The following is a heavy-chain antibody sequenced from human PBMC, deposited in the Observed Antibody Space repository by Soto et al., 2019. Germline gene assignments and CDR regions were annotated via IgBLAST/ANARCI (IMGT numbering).Heavy chain of an antibody. CDR2: ISSNGGST. CDR1: GFTFSSYA. CDR3: AKNGNRWPLYYFDY. D-gene: IGHD2-8*01. Sequence: PGGSLRLSCSASGFTFSSYAMHWVRQAPGKGLEYVSAISSNGGSTYYADSVKGRFTISRDNSKTTVYLQMNSLRAEDTALYYCAKNGNRWPLYYFDYWGQGTLVTVSS. V-gene: IGHV3-64*04. J-gene: IGHJ4*02.